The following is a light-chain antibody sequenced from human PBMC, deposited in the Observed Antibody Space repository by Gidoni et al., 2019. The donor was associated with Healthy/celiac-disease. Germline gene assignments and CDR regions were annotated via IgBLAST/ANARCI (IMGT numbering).Light chain of an antibody. CDR1: SSNLGAGYD. J-gene: IGLJ3*02. Sequence: QSVLTQPPSVSGAPGQRFPITCTGSSSNLGAGYDVHWYQQLPGTAPKLLIYGNSNRPAGVPDRFSGSKSGTSASLAITGLQAEDEADYYCQSYDSSLSGSWVFGGGTKLTVL. V-gene: IGLV1-40*01. CDR2: GNS. CDR3: QSYDSSLSGSWV.